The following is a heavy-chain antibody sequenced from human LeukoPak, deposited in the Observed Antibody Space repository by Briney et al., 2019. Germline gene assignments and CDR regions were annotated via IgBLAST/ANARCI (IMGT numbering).Heavy chain of an antibody. CDR1: GFTVSSNC. D-gene: IGHD5-18*01. Sequence: GGSLRLSCAASGFTVSSNCMSWVRQAPGKGLEWVSVIYSGGSTYYADSVKGRFTISRDNSKNTLYLQMNSLKAVDTAVYYCARDPDGYRQGHHFDYWGQGTLVTVSS. CDR3: ARDPDGYRQGHHFDY. J-gene: IGHJ4*02. V-gene: IGHV3-66*01. CDR2: IYSGGST.